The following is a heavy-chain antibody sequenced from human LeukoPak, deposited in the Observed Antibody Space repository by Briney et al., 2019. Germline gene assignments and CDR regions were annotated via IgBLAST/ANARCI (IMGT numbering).Heavy chain of an antibody. CDR1: DASISSYY. CDR2: VSDSGST. V-gene: IGHV4-59*08. J-gene: IGHJ4*02. D-gene: IGHD6-6*01. Sequence: PSETLSLTCTVSDASISSYYWSWIRQPPGKGLEWIGYVSDSGSTNYNPSLKSRVTVSVDTSKNQFSLKLSSVTAADTAVYYCARQNGQLVNYWGQGILVTVSS. CDR3: ARQNGQLVNY.